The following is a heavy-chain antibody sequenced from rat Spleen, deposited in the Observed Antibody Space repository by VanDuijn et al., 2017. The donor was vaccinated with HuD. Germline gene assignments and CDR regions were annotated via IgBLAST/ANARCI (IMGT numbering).Heavy chain of an antibody. J-gene: IGHJ2*01. CDR2: ISYDGSST. D-gene: IGHD3-4*01. CDR3: ARRGNPY. V-gene: IGHV5-29*01. CDR1: GFTFSNYG. Sequence: EVQLVESGGGLVQPGRSLKLSCAASGFTFSNYGMAWVRQAPTKGLEWVATISYDGSSTYYRDSVKGRFTISRDNAKSTLYLQMDSLRSEDTATYYWARRGNPYWGQGVMVTVSS.